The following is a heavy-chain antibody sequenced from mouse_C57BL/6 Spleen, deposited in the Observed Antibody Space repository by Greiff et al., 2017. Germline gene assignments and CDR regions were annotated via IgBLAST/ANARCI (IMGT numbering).Heavy chain of an antibody. CDR3: ARIYYGNYGAMDY. J-gene: IGHJ4*01. CDR1: GFSLTSYG. D-gene: IGHD2-1*01. CDR2: IWSGGST. V-gene: IGHV2-2*01. Sequence: VQLQQSGPGLVQPSQSLSITCTVSGFSLTSYGVHWVRQSPGKGLEWLGVIWSGGSTDYNAAFISRLSISKDNSKRQVFFKMNSLQADDTAIYYCARIYYGNYGAMDYWGQGTSVTVSS.